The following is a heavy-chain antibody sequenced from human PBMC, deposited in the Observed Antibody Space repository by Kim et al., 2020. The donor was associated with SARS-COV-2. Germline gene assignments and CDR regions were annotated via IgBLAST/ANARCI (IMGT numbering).Heavy chain of an antibody. CDR3: AREEGYSYGTVDY. J-gene: IGHJ4*02. D-gene: IGHD5-18*01. V-gene: IGHV3-11*01. Sequence: YADSVKGRFTISRDNAKNSLYLQMNSLRAEDTAVYYCAREEGYSYGTVDYWGQGTLVTVSS.